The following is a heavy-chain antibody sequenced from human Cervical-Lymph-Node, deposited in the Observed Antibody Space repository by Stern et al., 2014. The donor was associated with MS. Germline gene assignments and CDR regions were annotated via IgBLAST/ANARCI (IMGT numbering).Heavy chain of an antibody. Sequence: MQLVQSGAEVRKPGESLKISCKASGYSFANFWIGWVRQVPGKGLEWMGIIYPGHSDTRYSPSFQSQVTLSANESISTAYLQWSSLKASDTGIYYCARRGLGYDGADHWGQGALVTVSS. CDR3: ARRGLGYDGADH. D-gene: IGHD3-16*01. CDR1: GYSFANFW. J-gene: IGHJ4*02. V-gene: IGHV5-51*03. CDR2: IYPGHSDT.